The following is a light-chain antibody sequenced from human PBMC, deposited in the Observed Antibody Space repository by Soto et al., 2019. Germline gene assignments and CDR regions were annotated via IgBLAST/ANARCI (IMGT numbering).Light chain of an antibody. J-gene: IGKJ5*01. CDR2: AAS. V-gene: IGKV1-39*01. CDR1: LSVRNY. Sequence: DLQLTQSPSSLSASVGDRVTISCRASLSVRNYLSWYQWKPGKAPSLLIYAASSLHSGVPSRFSGNASGADFTLTINNLPPEDFATYYCQQSYSVPFTFGQGTRLQLK. CDR3: QQSYSVPFT.